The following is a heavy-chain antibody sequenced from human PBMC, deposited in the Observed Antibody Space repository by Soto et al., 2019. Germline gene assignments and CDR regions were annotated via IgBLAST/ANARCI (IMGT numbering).Heavy chain of an antibody. Sequence: GGSLRLSCAASGFTFSSYGMHWVRQAPGKGLEWVAVIWYDGSNKYYADSVKGRFTISRDNSKNTLYLQMNSLRAEDTAVYYCARDRYSSSGGYYYYGMDVWGQGTTVTVSS. CDR1: GFTFSSYG. J-gene: IGHJ6*02. CDR2: IWYDGSNK. V-gene: IGHV3-33*01. D-gene: IGHD6-6*01. CDR3: ARDRYSSSGGYYYYGMDV.